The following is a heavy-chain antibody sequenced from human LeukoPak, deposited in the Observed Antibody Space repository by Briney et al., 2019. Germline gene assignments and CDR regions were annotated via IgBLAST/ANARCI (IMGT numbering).Heavy chain of an antibody. CDR3: AKWHYYDSSGYFDY. D-gene: IGHD3-22*01. CDR1: GFTFSSYA. V-gene: IGHV3-23*01. Sequence: PGGSLRLXCAASGFTFSSYAMSWVRQAPGKGLEWVSAISGSGGSTYYADSVKGRFTISRDNSKNTLYQQMNSLRAEDTAVYYCAKWHYYDSSGYFDYWGQGTLVTVSS. J-gene: IGHJ4*02. CDR2: ISGSGGST.